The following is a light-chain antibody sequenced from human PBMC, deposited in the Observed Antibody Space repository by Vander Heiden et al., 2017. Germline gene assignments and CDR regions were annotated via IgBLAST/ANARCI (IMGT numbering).Light chain of an antibody. V-gene: IGKV3-15*01. CDR1: QTVSSN. J-gene: IGKJ4*01. CDR3: QQYKNWPLT. Sequence: ERVMTQSPPTLSASPGEGTTPSCRPTQTVSSNVAWYQQKPAQAPRLLLYGSSIRATGIPARFSGRGSGTEFTLTITSLQSEDFAVYYCQQYKNWPLTFGGGTKVEIK. CDR2: GSS.